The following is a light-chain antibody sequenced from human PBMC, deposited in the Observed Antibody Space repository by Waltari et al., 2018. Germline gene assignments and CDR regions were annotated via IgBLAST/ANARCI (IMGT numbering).Light chain of an antibody. J-gene: IGKJ4*01. Sequence: DIVMTQSPDSLAVSLGERATINCKSSQSVLYSSKTKNYLAWYQQKQGQPPKLLIYWASTREAWVPDRFSGSGSGTDFTLTISSLQAEDVAVYYCQHYYSTPLTFGGGTKVEIK. CDR3: QHYYSTPLT. V-gene: IGKV4-1*01. CDR2: WAS. CDR1: QSVLYSSKTKNY.